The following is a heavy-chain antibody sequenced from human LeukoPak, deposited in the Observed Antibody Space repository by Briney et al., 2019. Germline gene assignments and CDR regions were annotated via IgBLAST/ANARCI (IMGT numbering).Heavy chain of an antibody. Sequence: GGSLRLSCAASGFTFSDYYMSWIRQAPGKGLEWVSYISSGGSTIYYADSVKGRFTISRDNAKNSLYLQMNSLRAEDTAVYYCAKDPPRGYSGYDPDYWGQGTLVTVSS. CDR1: GFTFSDYY. CDR2: ISSGGSTI. J-gene: IGHJ4*02. CDR3: AKDPPRGYSGYDPDY. V-gene: IGHV3-11*01. D-gene: IGHD5-12*01.